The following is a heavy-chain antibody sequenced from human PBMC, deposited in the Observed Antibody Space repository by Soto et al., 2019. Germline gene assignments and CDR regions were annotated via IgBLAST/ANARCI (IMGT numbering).Heavy chain of an antibody. CDR1: GFTFSNHG. CDR2: IWYDGSNK. CDR3: ARDPSHGSGSYLDY. D-gene: IGHD3-10*01. Sequence: GSLRLSCAASGFTFSNHGMHWVRQAPGKGLEWVAVIWYDGSNKYYADSVKGRFAISRDNSKNTLYVQMNSLRAEDTAVYYCARDPSHGSGSYLDYWGQGTLVTVSS. V-gene: IGHV3-33*01. J-gene: IGHJ4*02.